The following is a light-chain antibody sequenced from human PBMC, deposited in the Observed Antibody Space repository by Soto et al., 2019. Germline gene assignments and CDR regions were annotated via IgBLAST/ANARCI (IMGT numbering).Light chain of an antibody. CDR1: QSVNNNY. V-gene: IGKV3-20*01. J-gene: IGKJ1*01. Sequence: EIVLTQSPGTLSLSPGERATLSCRASQSVNNNYLAWYQQKPGQAPRLLIYGASSRATGIPDRFSGSGSGTDFSLTISRLEPEDFAVYYCQQYAGVPRTFGQGTKVEIK. CDR2: GAS. CDR3: QQYAGVPRT.